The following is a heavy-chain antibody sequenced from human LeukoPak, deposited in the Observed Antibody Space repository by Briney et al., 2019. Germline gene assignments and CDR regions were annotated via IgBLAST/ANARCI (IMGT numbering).Heavy chain of an antibody. Sequence: PGGSLRLSCAASGFTFSSYNMNWVRQAPGKGLEWIGEINHSGSTNYNPSLKSRVTISVDTSKNQFSLKLSSVTAADTAVYYCARGNRDDFWGGYYFDIWGQGTMVTVSS. D-gene: IGHD3-3*01. CDR1: GFTFSSYN. V-gene: IGHV4-34*01. J-gene: IGHJ3*02. CDR3: ARGNRDDFWGGYYFDI. CDR2: INHSGST.